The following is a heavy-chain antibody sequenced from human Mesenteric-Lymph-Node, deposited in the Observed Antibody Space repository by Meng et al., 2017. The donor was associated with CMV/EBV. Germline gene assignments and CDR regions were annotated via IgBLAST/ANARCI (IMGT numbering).Heavy chain of an antibody. D-gene: IGHD2-2*01. V-gene: IGHV4-39*01. J-gene: IGHJ4*02. Sequence: GSLRLSCTVSGGSISSSSYYWGWIRQPPGKGLEWIGSIYYSGSTYYNPSLKSRVTISVDTSKNQFSLKLSSVTAADTAVYYCARHGPQDIVVVPAADFDYWGQGTLVTVSS. CDR2: IYYSGST. CDR1: GGSISSSSYY. CDR3: ARHGPQDIVVVPAADFDY.